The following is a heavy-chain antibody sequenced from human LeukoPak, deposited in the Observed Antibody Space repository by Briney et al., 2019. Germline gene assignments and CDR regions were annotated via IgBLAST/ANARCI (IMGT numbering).Heavy chain of an antibody. CDR3: ARTNLDCKNGVCYDY. J-gene: IGHJ4*02. CDR2: ISAYNGKT. D-gene: IGHD2-8*01. V-gene: IGHV1-18*01. Sequence: GASVKVSCKASDYTFTDYGVSWVRQAPGQGLEWMGWISAYNGKTYYAQKFQGRATVTIDTSTSTAYMDLRSLRSDDTAVYYCARTNLDCKNGVCYDYWGQGTPVTVSS. CDR1: DYTFTDYG.